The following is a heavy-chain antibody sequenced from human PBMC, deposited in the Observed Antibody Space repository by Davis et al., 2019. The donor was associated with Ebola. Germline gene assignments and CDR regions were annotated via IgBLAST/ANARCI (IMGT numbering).Heavy chain of an antibody. J-gene: IGHJ5*02. CDR3: ARELSTVTTSWFDP. V-gene: IGHV4-34*01. D-gene: IGHD4-17*01. Sequence: MPSETLSLTCAVYGGSFSGYYWSWIRQPPGKGLEWIGEINHSGSTNYNPSLKSRVAISVDRSKNQFSPKLSSVTAADTAVYYCARELSTVTTSWFDPWGQGTLVTVSS. CDR2: INHSGST. CDR1: GGSFSGYY.